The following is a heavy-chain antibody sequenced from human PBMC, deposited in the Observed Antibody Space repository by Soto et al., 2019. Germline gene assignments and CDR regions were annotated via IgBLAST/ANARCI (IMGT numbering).Heavy chain of an antibody. V-gene: IGHV3-74*01. D-gene: IGHD3-9*01. Sequence: EVQVVESGGDLVQPGGSLRLSCAASGFSFSNYWMHWVRQAPGKGLVWVSRVNNDGRDTIYADSVMGRFTVSRDNAKNTLFLQMNSRRIDDTAMYYCARGSIDHAFDIWGQGKMVTVSS. CDR2: VNNDGRDT. CDR1: GFSFSNYW. CDR3: ARGSIDHAFDI. J-gene: IGHJ3*02.